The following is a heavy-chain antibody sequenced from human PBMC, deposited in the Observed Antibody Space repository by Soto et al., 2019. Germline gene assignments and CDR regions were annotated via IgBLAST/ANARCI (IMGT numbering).Heavy chain of an antibody. CDR1: GLTFSRYA. CDR2: INPSGDIT. J-gene: IGHJ4*02. CDR3: AKSLRPSALTTYYSDY. Sequence: EEQLLESGGGLVQPGGSLRLFCAASGLTFSRYAMSWVRQAPGKGLEWVSIINPSGDITYYGDSVKGRFTISRDNSKNTLSLQMNSLRAEDTAVYYCAKSLRPSALTTYYSDYRGQGTLVNVSS. D-gene: IGHD4-17*01. V-gene: IGHV3-23*01.